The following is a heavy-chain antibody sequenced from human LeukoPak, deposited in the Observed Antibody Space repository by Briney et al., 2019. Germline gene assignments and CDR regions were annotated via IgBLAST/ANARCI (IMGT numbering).Heavy chain of an antibody. D-gene: IGHD3-10*01. V-gene: IGHV1-2*04. J-gene: IGHJ4*02. CDR1: GYTFTAYY. Sequence: GASVKVSCKASGYTFTAYYMHWVRQAPGQGLEWMGWINPNSGGTNYAQKFQGWVTMTRDTSISTAYMELSRLRSDDTAVYYCARGLWFGELFDYWGQGTLVTVSS. CDR2: INPNSGGT. CDR3: ARGLWFGELFDY.